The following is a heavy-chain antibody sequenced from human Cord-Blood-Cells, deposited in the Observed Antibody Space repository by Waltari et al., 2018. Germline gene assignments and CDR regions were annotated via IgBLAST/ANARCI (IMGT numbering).Heavy chain of an antibody. J-gene: IGHJ4*02. CDR3: ARGLGYCSSTSCYFDY. Sequence: QVQLVQSGAEVKKPGASVKVSCKASGYTFTSYDINWVRQPTGQGLEWMGWMNPNSGNTGYAQKFQGRVTITRNTSISTAYMELSRLRSEDTAVYYCARGLGYCSSTSCYFDYWGQGTLVTVSS. D-gene: IGHD2-2*01. V-gene: IGHV1-8*03. CDR2: MNPNSGNT. CDR1: GYTFTSYD.